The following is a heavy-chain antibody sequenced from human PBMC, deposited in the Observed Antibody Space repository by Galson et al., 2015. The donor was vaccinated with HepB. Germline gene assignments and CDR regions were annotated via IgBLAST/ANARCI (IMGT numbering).Heavy chain of an antibody. CDR3: ARGAGEWLSEDYYYYYYMDV. D-gene: IGHD3-3*01. J-gene: IGHJ6*03. CDR2: IIPIHGIA. Sequence: SVKVSCKASGGTFSSYAISWVRQAPGQGLEWMGGIIPIHGIANYAQKFQGRVTITADKSTSTAYMELSSLRSEDTAVYYCARGAGEWLSEDYYYYYYMDVWGKGTAVTVSS. V-gene: IGHV1-69*10. CDR1: GGTFSSYA.